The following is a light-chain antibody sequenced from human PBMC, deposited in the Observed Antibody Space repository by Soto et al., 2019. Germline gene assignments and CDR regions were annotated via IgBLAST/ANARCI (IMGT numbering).Light chain of an antibody. J-gene: IGKJ4*01. CDR3: MQALQTPRT. CDR2: LVS. CDR1: QSLLYKNGKTY. V-gene: IGKV2-28*01. Sequence: DIVMTQSPVSLPVTPGEPASISCRSSQSLLYKNGKTYLNWYLQKPGQSPQLLIYLVSTRASGVPDRFSGSGSGAVFTLQISRVESDDVGVYYCMQALQTPRTFGGGTKVEIK.